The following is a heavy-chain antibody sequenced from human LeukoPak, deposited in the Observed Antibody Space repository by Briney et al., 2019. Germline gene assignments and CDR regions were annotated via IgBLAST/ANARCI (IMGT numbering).Heavy chain of an antibody. Sequence: GGSLRLSCAASGFTFRSYSMSWVRQAPGKGLEWVSSITSSDYIYYAASVEGRFTISRDNAKNSLYLQMNSLRAEDTAVYYCRGYCSSTSCYLLDYWGQGTLVTVSS. CDR3: RGYCSSTSCYLLDY. D-gene: IGHD2-2*01. V-gene: IGHV3-21*04. CDR2: ITSSDYI. J-gene: IGHJ4*02. CDR1: GFTFRSYS.